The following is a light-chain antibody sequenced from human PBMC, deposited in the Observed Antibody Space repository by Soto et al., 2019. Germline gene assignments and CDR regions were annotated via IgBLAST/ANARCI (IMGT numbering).Light chain of an antibody. J-gene: IGKJ2*01. Sequence: DIQMTQSPSSLSASVGDRVTITCRASQSISSYLNWYQQKPGGAPELLIYAASGFQSGVPSRFSGSGSGTDFTLTISSLQPEDFAPYFCQQSYTSPYTFGQGTKLEIK. CDR3: QQSYTSPYT. CDR2: AAS. CDR1: QSISSY. V-gene: IGKV1-39*01.